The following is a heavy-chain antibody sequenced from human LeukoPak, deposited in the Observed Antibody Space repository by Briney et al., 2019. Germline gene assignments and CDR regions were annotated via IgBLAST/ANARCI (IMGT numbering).Heavy chain of an antibody. D-gene: IGHD5-12*01. Sequence: PSETLSLTCAVYGGSFSGYYWSWIRQPPGKGLEWIGEINHSGSTNYNPSPKSRVTISVDTSKNQFSLTLSSVTAADTAVYYCARYRGYDYGAFDIWGQGTMVTVSS. CDR2: INHSGST. CDR1: GGSFSGYY. J-gene: IGHJ3*02. CDR3: ARYRGYDYGAFDI. V-gene: IGHV4-34*01.